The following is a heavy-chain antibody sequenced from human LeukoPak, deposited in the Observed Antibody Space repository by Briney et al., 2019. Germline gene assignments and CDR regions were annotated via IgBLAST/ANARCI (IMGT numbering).Heavy chain of an antibody. CDR1: GYTFTNHA. Sequence: ASVKVSCKASGYTFTNHAMHWVRQAPGQGLEWMGWIDTANDIQKFQGRVTITRDTSARIVYMELSSLRFEDTALYYCARPGASSPGNWFASWGQGSLVTVSS. CDR3: ARPGASSPGNWFAS. J-gene: IGHJ5*01. CDR2: IDTAN. V-gene: IGHV1-3*04. D-gene: IGHD6-13*01.